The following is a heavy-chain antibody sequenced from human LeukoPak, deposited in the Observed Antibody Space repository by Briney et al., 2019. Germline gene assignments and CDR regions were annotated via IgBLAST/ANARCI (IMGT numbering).Heavy chain of an antibody. D-gene: IGHD2-21*01. J-gene: IGHJ4*02. V-gene: IGHV3-53*05. CDR1: GFTVSSNY. Sequence: GGSLRLSCAVSGFTVSSNYMNWIRQSPEKGLEWVSIIHNDGSTYYADSVKGRFTISRDNAKNSLYLQMNSLRAEDTAVYYCAKARGVYCGGDCYGPLDYWGQGTLVTVSS. CDR2: IHNDGST. CDR3: AKARGVYCGGDCYGPLDY.